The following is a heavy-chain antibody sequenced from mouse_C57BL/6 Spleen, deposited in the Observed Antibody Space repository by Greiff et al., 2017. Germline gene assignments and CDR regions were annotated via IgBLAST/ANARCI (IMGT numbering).Heavy chain of an antibody. V-gene: IGHV1-15*01. CDR3: TRSTALFAY. CDR1: GYTFTDYE. J-gene: IGHJ3*01. D-gene: IGHD3-2*01. Sequence: QVQLKESGAELVRPGASVTLSCKASGYTFTDYEMHWVKQTPVHGLEWIGAIDPETGGTAYNQKFKGKAILTADKSSSTAYMELRSLTSEDSAVYYCTRSTALFAYWGQGTLVTVSA. CDR2: IDPETGGT.